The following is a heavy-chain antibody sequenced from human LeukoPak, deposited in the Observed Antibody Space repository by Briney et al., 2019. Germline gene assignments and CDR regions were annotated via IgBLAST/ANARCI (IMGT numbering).Heavy chain of an antibody. CDR3: ARDLGCTSCYYNWLDP. Sequence: PGGSLRLSCAASGFTFSSYSMNWVRQAPGKGLEWVSYISSSSSTIYYADSVKGRFTISRDNAKNSLYLQMNSLRAKDTAVYYCARDLGCTSCYYNWLDPWGQGTLVTVSS. D-gene: IGHD2-2*01. V-gene: IGHV3-48*04. CDR1: GFTFSSYS. CDR2: ISSSSSTI. J-gene: IGHJ5*02.